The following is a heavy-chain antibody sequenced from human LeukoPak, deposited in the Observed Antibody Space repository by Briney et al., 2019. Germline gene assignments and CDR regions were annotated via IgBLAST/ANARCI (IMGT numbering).Heavy chain of an antibody. CDR1: GYSFTSYG. CDR3: AREECSIGVCYPSGY. D-gene: IGHD2-8*01. Sequence: GASVKVSCKASGYSFTSYGISWVRQAPGQGLEWMGWISTYNANTNYALKLQGRVTLTTDTSTSTAYMGLKSLRSDDTAVYYCAREECSIGVCYPSGYWGQGTLVTVSS. J-gene: IGHJ4*02. CDR2: ISTYNANT. V-gene: IGHV1-18*01.